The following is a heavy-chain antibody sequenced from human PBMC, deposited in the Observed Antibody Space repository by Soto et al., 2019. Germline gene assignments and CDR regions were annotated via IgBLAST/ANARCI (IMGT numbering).Heavy chain of an antibody. CDR1: GFIVSDTY. V-gene: IGHV3-66*01. CDR3: AREPRYCRGGSCSITGDAYDI. D-gene: IGHD2-15*01. Sequence: EVHLVESGGGLVQPGGSLRLSCTASGFIVSDTYVNWVRQVPGKGLEWVSVISNRGDTHYADSVRGRFSPSRDISDNTLHLQMNNLRVEDTAVYYCAREPRYCRGGSCSITGDAYDIWGQGTMVTVSS. J-gene: IGHJ3*02. CDR2: ISNRGDT.